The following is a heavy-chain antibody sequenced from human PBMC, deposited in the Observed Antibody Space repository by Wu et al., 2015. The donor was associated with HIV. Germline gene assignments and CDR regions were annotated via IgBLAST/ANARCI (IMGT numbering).Heavy chain of an antibody. CDR2: IIPIFGTA. V-gene: IGHV1-69*12. CDR3: ASPRSPQTRHYYYYMDV. CDR1: GGTFSSYA. Sequence: QVQLVQSGAEVKKPGSSVKVSCKASGGTFSSYAISWVRQAPGQGLEWMGGIIPIFGTANYAQKFQGRVTITADESTSTAYMELSSLRSEDTAVYYCASPRSPQTRHYYYYMDVWGKGTTVTVSS. J-gene: IGHJ6*03.